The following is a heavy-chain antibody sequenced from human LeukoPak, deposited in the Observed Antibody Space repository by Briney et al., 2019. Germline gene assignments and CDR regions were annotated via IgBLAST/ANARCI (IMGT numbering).Heavy chain of an antibody. CDR2: IYYSGST. D-gene: IGHD2-2*01. Sequence: SGPGLLKPSETLSLTCTVSGGSIRSSSYDWGWIRQPPGKGLEWICIIYYSGSTYYNPSLKSRVTIAVDTSKNQFSLKLSSVTAADTAVYYCARLPCGSTSCYGGFDYWGQGTLVTVSS. CDR3: ARLPCGSTSCYGGFDY. V-gene: IGHV4-39*01. CDR1: GGSIRSSSYD. J-gene: IGHJ4*02.